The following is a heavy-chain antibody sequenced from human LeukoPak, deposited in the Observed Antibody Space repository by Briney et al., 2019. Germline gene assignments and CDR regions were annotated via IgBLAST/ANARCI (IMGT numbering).Heavy chain of an antibody. CDR1: GYTFTSYD. D-gene: IGHD3-10*01. J-gene: IGHJ5*02. CDR3: ARAELLWFGSGFDP. V-gene: IGHV1-8*01. Sequence: ASVKVSCKASGYTFTSYDINWVRQATGQGLEWMGWMNPNSGNTGYAQKFQGRVTMTRNTSISTAYMELSSPRSEDTAVYYCARAELLWFGSGFDPWGQGTLVTVSS. CDR2: MNPNSGNT.